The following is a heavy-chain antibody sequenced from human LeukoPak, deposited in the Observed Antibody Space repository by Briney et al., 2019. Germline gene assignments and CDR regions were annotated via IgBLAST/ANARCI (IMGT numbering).Heavy chain of an antibody. V-gene: IGHV1-69*02. CDR1: GGTFSSYT. CDR2: IIPILGEP. Sequence: SVKVSCKASGGTFSSYTISWVRQAPGQGLEWIGRIIPILGEPDYAQKFQGRVTITADMSTSTAYMELSSLRSEDTAVYYCARKGGLGTYGIFDYWGQGTLVTVSS. J-gene: IGHJ4*02. CDR3: ARKGGLGTYGIFDY. D-gene: IGHD3-10*01.